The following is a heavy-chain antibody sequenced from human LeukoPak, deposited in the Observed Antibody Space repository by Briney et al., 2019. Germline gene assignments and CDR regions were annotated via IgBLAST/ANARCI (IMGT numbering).Heavy chain of an antibody. V-gene: IGHV3-23*01. CDR2: ISGSVGST. CDR3: DRSSGYPYYFDY. D-gene: IGHD3-22*01. J-gene: IGHJ4*02. Sequence: GGSLRLSCAASGFTFSSYAMSWVRQAPGKGLEWVSVISGSVGSTYYADSVKGRFTISRDNSKNTLYLQTNSLRAEDTAVYYCDRSSGYPYYFDYWGQGTLVTVSS. CDR1: GFTFSSYA.